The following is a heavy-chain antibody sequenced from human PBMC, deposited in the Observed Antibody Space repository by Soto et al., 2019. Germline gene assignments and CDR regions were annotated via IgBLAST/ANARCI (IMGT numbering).Heavy chain of an antibody. CDR3: AKRGYDILTGYQGFDY. V-gene: IGHV3-23*01. CDR2: ISGSGGST. D-gene: IGHD3-9*01. CDR1: GFPFSSYA. J-gene: IGHJ4*02. Sequence: GGSLRLSCAASGFPFSSYAMSWVRQAPGKGLEWVSAISGSGGSTYYADSVKGRFTISRDNSKNTLYLQMNSLRAEDTAVYYCAKRGYDILTGYQGFDYWGQGTLVTVSS.